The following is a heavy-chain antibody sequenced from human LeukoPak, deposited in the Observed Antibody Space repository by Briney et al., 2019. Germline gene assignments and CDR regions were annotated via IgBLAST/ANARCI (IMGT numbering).Heavy chain of an antibody. V-gene: IGHV3-53*01. Sequence: GGSLRLSCAASGFTVSSNFMSWVRQAPGKGLEWVSLIYSGGSTYYADSVKGRLTISRDNSKNTLYLQMNSLRAEDTAVYYCARDAAAQQLVHYFDYWGQGTLVTVSS. CDR1: GFTVSSNF. CDR3: ARDAAAQQLVHYFDY. CDR2: IYSGGST. J-gene: IGHJ4*02. D-gene: IGHD6-13*01.